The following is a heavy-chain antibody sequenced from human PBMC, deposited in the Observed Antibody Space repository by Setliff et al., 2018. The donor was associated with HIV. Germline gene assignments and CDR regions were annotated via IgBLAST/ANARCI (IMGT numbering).Heavy chain of an antibody. V-gene: IGHV1-69*10. Sequence: SVKVSCKASGGTFSSYAISWVRQAPGQGLEWMGGIIPILGIANYAQKFQGRVTITADESTSTAYMALSSLRSEDTAVYYCARTKTDAFDIWGQGTMVTVSS. CDR3: ARTKTDAFDI. CDR1: GGTFSSYA. CDR2: IIPILGIA. J-gene: IGHJ3*02.